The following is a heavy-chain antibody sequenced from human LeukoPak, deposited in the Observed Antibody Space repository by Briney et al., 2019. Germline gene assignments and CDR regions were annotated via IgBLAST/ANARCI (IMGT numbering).Heavy chain of an antibody. V-gene: IGHV4-39*07. Sequence: PSETLSLTCTVSGGSISSSSYYWGWIRQPPGKGLEWIGSIYYSGSTYYNPSLKSRFTISVDTSKNQFSLKLSSVTAADTAVYYCEMATMVADYWGQGTLVTVSS. CDR1: GGSISSSSYY. CDR3: EMATMVADY. J-gene: IGHJ4*02. CDR2: IYYSGST. D-gene: IGHD5-24*01.